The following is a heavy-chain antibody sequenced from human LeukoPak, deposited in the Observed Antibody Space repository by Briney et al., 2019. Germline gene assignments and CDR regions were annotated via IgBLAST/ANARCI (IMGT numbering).Heavy chain of an antibody. CDR3: ARGLYAYVWGSYPTGGYFDY. D-gene: IGHD3-16*02. CDR2: MNPNSGNT. J-gene: IGHJ4*02. CDR1: GYTFTSYD. V-gene: IGHV1-8*01. Sequence: ASVKVSCKASGYTFTSYDINWVRQATGQGLEWMGWMNPNSGNTGYAQKFQGRVTMTRNTSISTAYMELSSLRSEDTAVYDCARGLYAYVWGSYPTGGYFDYWGQGTLVTVSS.